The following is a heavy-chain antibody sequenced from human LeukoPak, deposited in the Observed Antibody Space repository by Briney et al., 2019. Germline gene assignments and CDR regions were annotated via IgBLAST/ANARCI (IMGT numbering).Heavy chain of an antibody. J-gene: IGHJ3*02. V-gene: IGHV3-9*01. D-gene: IGHD6-13*01. CDR2: ISWNSGSI. CDR3: AKGRAAAGRAFDI. Sequence: GRSLRLSCAASGFTFDDYAMHWVRQAPGKGLEWVSGISWNSGSIGYADSVKGRFTISRDNAKNSLYLQMNSLRAEDTALYYCAKGRAAAGRAFDIGGQGTMVTVSS. CDR1: GFTFDDYA.